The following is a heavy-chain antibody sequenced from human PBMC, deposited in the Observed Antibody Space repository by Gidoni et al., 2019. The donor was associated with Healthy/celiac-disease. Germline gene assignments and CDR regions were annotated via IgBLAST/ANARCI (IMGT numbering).Heavy chain of an antibody. V-gene: IGHV3-30-3*01. CDR3: ARDRAAAGTDY. CDR1: GFTFSSYA. D-gene: IGHD6-13*01. Sequence: CVGMVPPGRSLRLSCATSGFTFSSYAMHRVRQAPGTGLEWVAVISYDGSNKYYADSVKGRFTISRDNSKNTLYMQMNSLRAEDTAVYYCARDRAAAGTDYWGQGTLVTVSS. CDR2: ISYDGSNK. J-gene: IGHJ4*02.